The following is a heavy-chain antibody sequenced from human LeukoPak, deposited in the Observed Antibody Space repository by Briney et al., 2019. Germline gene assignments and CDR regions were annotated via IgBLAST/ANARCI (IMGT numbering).Heavy chain of an antibody. J-gene: IGHJ4*02. CDR1: GFTFSSYG. CDR3: ASRNYYDSSGPTR. Sequence: GGSLRLSCAASGFTFSSYGMHWVRQAPGKGLEWVAFIRYDGSNKYYADSVKGRFTISRDNSKNTLYLQMNSLRAEDTAVYYCASRNYYDSSGPTRWGQGTLVTVSS. CDR2: IRYDGSNK. D-gene: IGHD3-22*01. V-gene: IGHV3-30*02.